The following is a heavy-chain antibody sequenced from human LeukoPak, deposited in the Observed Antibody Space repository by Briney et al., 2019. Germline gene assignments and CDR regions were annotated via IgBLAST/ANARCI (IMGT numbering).Heavy chain of an antibody. D-gene: IGHD2-2*01. Sequence: SETLSLTCTVSGYSISSGYYWGWIRQPPGKGLEWIGSIYHSGSTYYNPSLKSRVTISVDTSKNQFSLKLSSVTAADTAVYYCARDDIVVVPTWGQGTLVTVSS. CDR2: IYHSGST. CDR3: ARDDIVVVPT. J-gene: IGHJ5*02. CDR1: GYSISSGYY. V-gene: IGHV4-38-2*02.